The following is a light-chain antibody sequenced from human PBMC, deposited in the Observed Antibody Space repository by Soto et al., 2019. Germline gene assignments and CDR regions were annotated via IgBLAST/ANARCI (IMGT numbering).Light chain of an antibody. CDR1: QSVSSN. V-gene: IGKV3-15*01. Sequence: EIVMTQSPATLSVSPGERATLSCRASQSVSSNLAWYQQKPGQAPRLLIYGASTRATGIPARFSGSGSGTEFTLTISSLQSEDFAVYYCQQYNNWPPFMYTFGQGTKLESK. J-gene: IGKJ2*01. CDR3: QQYNNWPPFMYT. CDR2: GAS.